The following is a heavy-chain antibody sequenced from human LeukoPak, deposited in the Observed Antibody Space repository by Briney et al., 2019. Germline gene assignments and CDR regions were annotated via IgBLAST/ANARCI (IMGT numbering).Heavy chain of an antibody. D-gene: IGHD6-19*01. J-gene: IGHJ4*02. Sequence: GGSLRLSCAASGFTFSSYEMNWVRQAPGKGLEWVSYISSSGSTIYYADSVKGRFTISRDNSKNTLYLQMNSLRAEDTAVYYCAKVGAVAGTWVFDYWAREPWSPSP. CDR3: AKVGAVAGTWVFDY. CDR2: ISSSGSTI. CDR1: GFTFSSYE. V-gene: IGHV3-48*03.